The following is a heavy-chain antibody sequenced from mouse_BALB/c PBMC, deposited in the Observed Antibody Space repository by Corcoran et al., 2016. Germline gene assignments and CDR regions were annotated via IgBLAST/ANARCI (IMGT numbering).Heavy chain of an antibody. CDR2: IDPANGNT. CDR1: GFNIQDTY. D-gene: IGHD1-1*01. V-gene: IGHV14-3*02. Sequence: EVQLQQSVAELVKPGASVKLSCTASGFNIQDTYMHWVKQRPEQGLEWIGRIDPANGNTKYDSKFQGKATITSDTSSNTAYLQLSSLTSEDTAVYYCARYYYGSSYAMDYWGQGTSVTVSS. J-gene: IGHJ4*01. CDR3: ARYYYGSSYAMDY.